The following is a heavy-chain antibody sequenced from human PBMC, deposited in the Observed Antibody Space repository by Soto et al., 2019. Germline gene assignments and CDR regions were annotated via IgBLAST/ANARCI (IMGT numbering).Heavy chain of an antibody. J-gene: IGHJ4*02. CDR3: ARAGGVYDFWSGYPLDY. CDR2: ISYDGSNK. V-gene: IGHV3-30-3*01. D-gene: IGHD3-3*01. Sequence: GGSLRLSCAASGFTFSSYAMHWVRQAPGKGLEWVAVISYDGSNKYYADSVKGRFTISRDNSKNTLYLQMNSLRAEDTAVYYCARAGGVYDFWSGYPLDYWGQGTLVTVSS. CDR1: GFTFSSYA.